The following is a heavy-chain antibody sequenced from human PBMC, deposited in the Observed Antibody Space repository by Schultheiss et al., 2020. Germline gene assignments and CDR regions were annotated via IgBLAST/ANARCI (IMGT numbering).Heavy chain of an antibody. V-gene: IGHV3-7*01. CDR3: ARDMPYYYDSSGIYTDRWGAFDI. CDR2: IKQDGSEK. D-gene: IGHD3-22*01. CDR1: GFTFSSYA. J-gene: IGHJ3*02. Sequence: GGSLRLSCAASGFTFSSYAMSWVRQAPGKGLEWVANIKQDGSEKYYVDSVKGRFTISRDNAKNSLYLQMNSLRAEDTAVYYCARDMPYYYDSSGIYTDRWGAFDIWGQGTMVTVSS.